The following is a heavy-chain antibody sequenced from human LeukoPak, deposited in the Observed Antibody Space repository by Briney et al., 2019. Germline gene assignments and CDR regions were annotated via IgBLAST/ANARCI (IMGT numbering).Heavy chain of an antibody. CDR1: GYTFTSYY. J-gene: IGHJ6*02. Sequence: ASVKVSCKASGYTFTSYYIHWVRQAPGQGLEWMGIINPSGGSTSYAQKFQGRVTMTRDTSTSTVYMELSSLRSEDTAVYYCATDPGETVPAAKGPRGDYCYGMDVWGQGTTVTVSS. D-gene: IGHD2-2*01. V-gene: IGHV1-46*01. CDR2: INPSGGST. CDR3: ATDPGETVPAAKGPRGDYCYGMDV.